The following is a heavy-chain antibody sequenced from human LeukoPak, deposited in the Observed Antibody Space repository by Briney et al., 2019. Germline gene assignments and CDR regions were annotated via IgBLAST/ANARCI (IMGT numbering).Heavy chain of an antibody. CDR3: ARDRRGSFYTFDL. CDR1: GASINGFF. D-gene: IGHD1-26*01. CDR2: VSHRGAT. V-gene: IGHV4-59*01. Sequence: SETLSLTCSDSGASINGFFRNWVRQTPEKGLEWIGYVSHRGATTSNPTLKSRVSITIDTSKSQISLTMTSVTAADSALYYCARDRRGSFYTFDLWGPGTTVSVS. J-gene: IGHJ6*02.